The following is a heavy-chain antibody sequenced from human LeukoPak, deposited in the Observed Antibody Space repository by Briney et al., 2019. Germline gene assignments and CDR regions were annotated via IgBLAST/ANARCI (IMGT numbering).Heavy chain of an antibody. J-gene: IGHJ2*01. Sequence: GASVKVSCKASGYTLTSHYMHWVRQAPGQGLEWVGIINPSDGSTSYAQKFQGRVTMTRDTSTSTVYMELSSLRSEDTAVYYCARVVVMTAIQYFDLWGRGTLVSVSS. CDR2: INPSDGST. CDR1: GYTLTSHY. V-gene: IGHV1-46*01. CDR3: ARVVVMTAIQYFDL. D-gene: IGHD2-21*02.